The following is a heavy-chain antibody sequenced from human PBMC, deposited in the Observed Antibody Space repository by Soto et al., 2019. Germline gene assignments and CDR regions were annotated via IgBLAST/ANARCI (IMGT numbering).Heavy chain of an antibody. Sequence: PGGSLRLSCAASGFTFSSYGMHWVRQAPGKGLEWVAVISYDGSNKYYADSVQGRFNISRDNYKNTQYLQMNSLRAADTAVYYCAKDRKLGSSSPFDYWGQGTLVTVSS. CDR3: AKDRKLGSSSPFDY. D-gene: IGHD6-6*01. CDR1: GFTFSSYG. J-gene: IGHJ4*02. V-gene: IGHV3-30*18. CDR2: ISYDGSNK.